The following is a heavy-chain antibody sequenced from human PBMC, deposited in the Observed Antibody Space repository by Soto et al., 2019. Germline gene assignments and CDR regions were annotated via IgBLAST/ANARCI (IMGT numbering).Heavy chain of an antibody. D-gene: IGHD1-26*01. V-gene: IGHV3-30*18. CDR1: GFSFSDYG. CDR3: AKDWVGGSNKYQLEY. J-gene: IGHJ4*02. CDR2: ISHDGIRE. Sequence: QVQLVESGGGVVQPGRSLRLSCAAGGFSFSDYGMHWVRQAPGKGLQWVAAISHDGIREHYADSVKGRFTASRDNSKKTVDLQVKSLRVEDTARYFCAKDWVGGSNKYQLEYRGQGTVVVVSS.